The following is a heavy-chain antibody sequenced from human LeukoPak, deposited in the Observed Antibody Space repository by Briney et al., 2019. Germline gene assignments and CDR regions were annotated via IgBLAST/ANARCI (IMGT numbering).Heavy chain of an antibody. CDR1: GFTFSSYW. V-gene: IGHV3-7*01. CDR2: IKEDGSEK. D-gene: IGHD1-26*01. J-gene: IGHJ4*02. Sequence: PAGSLRLSCAASGFTFSSYWMSWVRQAPGKGLEWVANIKEDGSEKYYVDSVKGRFTISRDNAKNSLYLQMNSLRAEDTAVYYCASGSYSFDYCGQGTLVTVSS. CDR3: ASGSYSFDY.